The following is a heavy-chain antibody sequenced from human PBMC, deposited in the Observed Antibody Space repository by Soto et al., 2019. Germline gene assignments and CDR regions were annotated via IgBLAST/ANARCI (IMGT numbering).Heavy chain of an antibody. CDR1: GYTFTGYY. CDR3: ARDSVGSSSGWYSVVRPYYFDY. Sequence: ASVKVSCKASGYTFTGYYMHWVRQAPGQGLEWMGWINPNSGGTNYAQKFQGWVTMTRDTSISTAYMELSRLRSDDTAVYYCARDSVGSSSGWYSVVRPYYFDYWGQGTLVTVSS. V-gene: IGHV1-2*04. J-gene: IGHJ4*02. D-gene: IGHD6-19*01. CDR2: INPNSGGT.